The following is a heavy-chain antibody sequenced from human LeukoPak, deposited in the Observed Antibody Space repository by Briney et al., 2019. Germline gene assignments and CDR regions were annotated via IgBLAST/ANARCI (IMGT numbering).Heavy chain of an antibody. CDR3: ASYRWLGSTFWFDP. D-gene: IGHD6-19*01. J-gene: IGHJ5*02. V-gene: IGHV1-69*13. Sequence: SVKVSCKASGGTFSSYAISWVRQAPGQGLEWMGGIIPIFGTANYAQKFQGRVTITADESTSTAYMALSSLRSEDTAVYYCASYRWLGSTFWFDPWGQGTLVTVSS. CDR2: IIPIFGTA. CDR1: GGTFSSYA.